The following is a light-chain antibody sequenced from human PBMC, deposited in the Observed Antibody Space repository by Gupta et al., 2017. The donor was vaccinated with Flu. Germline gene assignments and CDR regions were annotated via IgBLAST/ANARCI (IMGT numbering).Light chain of an antibody. CDR1: QSISSRA. J-gene: IGKJ3*01. V-gene: IGKV3-20*01. Sequence: LVLTQSPGTRSLSPGERATLSCRASQSISSRALAWYQQKRGQAPRLLIYAASSGATGIPDRFSGSGSGTDFTLTISRLKPEDFAVYYCLHDASEILTFGPGTKVDIK. CDR3: LHDASEILT. CDR2: AAS.